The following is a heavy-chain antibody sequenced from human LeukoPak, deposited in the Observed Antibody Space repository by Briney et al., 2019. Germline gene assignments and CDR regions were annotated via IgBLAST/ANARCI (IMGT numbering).Heavy chain of an antibody. CDR1: GFTFRSHA. CDR3: AKDFRIGYSAHFDY. J-gene: IGHJ4*02. CDR2: IYENGGTT. V-gene: IGHV3-23*01. Sequence: GGSLRLSCVGSGFTFRSHAMSWVRQVPEKGLEFVSGIYENGGTTYYADSVKGRFSISRDNSKNTLYLQMDSLRGEDTAVYYCAKDFRIGYSAHFDYWGQGALVTVSS. D-gene: IGHD2-21*01.